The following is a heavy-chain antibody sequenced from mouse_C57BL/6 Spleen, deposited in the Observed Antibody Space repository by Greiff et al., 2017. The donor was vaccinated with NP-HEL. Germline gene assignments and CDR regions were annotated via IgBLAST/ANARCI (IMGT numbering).Heavy chain of an antibody. CDR3: ARTNYGSSYVDFDV. J-gene: IGHJ1*03. Sequence: QVQLQQPGAELVRPGSSVKLSCKASGYTFTSYWMHWVKQRPIQGLEWIGNIDPSDSETHYNQKFKDKATLTVDKSSSTAYMQLSSLTSEDSAVYYCARTNYGSSYVDFDVWGTGTTVTVSS. V-gene: IGHV1-52*01. D-gene: IGHD1-1*01. CDR1: GYTFTSYW. CDR2: IDPSDSET.